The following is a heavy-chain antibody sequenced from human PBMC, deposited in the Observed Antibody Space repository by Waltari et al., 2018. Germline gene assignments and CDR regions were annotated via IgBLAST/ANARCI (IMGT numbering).Heavy chain of an antibody. J-gene: IGHJ4*02. D-gene: IGHD3-10*01. CDR1: GGSFSGYY. V-gene: IGHV4-34*01. Sequence: VQLQQWGAGLLKPSETLSLTCAVYGGSFSGYYWSWIRQPPGKGLEWIGEINHSGSTNYNPSLKSRVTISVDTSKNQFSLKLSSVTAADTAVYYCARETYGSGSYSLDYWGQGTLVTVSS. CDR2: INHSGST. CDR3: ARETYGSGSYSLDY.